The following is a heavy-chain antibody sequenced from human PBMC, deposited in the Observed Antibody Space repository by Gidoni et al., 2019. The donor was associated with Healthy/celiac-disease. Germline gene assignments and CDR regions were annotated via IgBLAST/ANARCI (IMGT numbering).Heavy chain of an antibody. V-gene: IGHV1-69*04. CDR3: ARGGYSLALVLYY. Sequence: QVQLVQSGAEVKKPGSSVKVSCKASGGTFSSYAISWVRQAPGQGLEWMGRIIPILGIANYAQKFQGRVTITADKSTSTAYMELSSLRSEDTAVYYWARGGYSLALVLYYWGQGTLVTVSS. D-gene: IGHD5-18*01. J-gene: IGHJ4*02. CDR2: IIPILGIA. CDR1: GGTFSSYA.